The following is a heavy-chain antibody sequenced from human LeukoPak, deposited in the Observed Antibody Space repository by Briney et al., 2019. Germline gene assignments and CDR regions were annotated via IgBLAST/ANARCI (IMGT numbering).Heavy chain of an antibody. J-gene: IGHJ4*02. CDR2: IYYSGST. D-gene: IGHD3-10*01. CDR3: ARAPSGMKSPIFDY. Sequence: SETLSLTCTVSGGSITSSSYYWGWIRQPPGKGLEWIGNIYYSGSTYYNPSLRSRVTISVDTSKNQFSLKLTSVTAADTAVYYCARAPSGMKSPIFDYWGQGTLVTVSS. CDR1: GGSITSSSYY. V-gene: IGHV4-39*07.